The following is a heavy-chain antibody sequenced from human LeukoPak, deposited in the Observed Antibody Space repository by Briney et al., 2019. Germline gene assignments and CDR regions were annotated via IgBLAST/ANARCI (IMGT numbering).Heavy chain of an antibody. CDR3: AKEGYYDSSGYYDAFDI. J-gene: IGHJ3*02. Sequence: GGSLRLSCGASGFTYRSYAMSWVRQAPGKGLEWDSVISGSGSSTYYADSVKGRFTISRDNSKNTLYLQMNSLRAEDTAVYYCAKEGYYDSSGYYDAFDIWGQGTMVTVSS. CDR1: GFTYRSYA. CDR2: ISGSGSST. D-gene: IGHD3-22*01. V-gene: IGHV3-23*01.